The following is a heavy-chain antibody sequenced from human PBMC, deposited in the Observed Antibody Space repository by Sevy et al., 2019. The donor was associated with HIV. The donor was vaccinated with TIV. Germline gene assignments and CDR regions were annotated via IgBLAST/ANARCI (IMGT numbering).Heavy chain of an antibody. J-gene: IGHJ3*02. V-gene: IGHV4-34*01. D-gene: IGHD2-2*01. CDR1: GGSFSGYY. CDR2: INHSGST. Sequence: SETLSLTCAVYGGSFSGYYWSWIRQPPGKGLEWVEEINHSGSTNYHPFLKSRVTISVDTSNNQFSLKLSSVTAADTAVYYCARHCSSSSCSHAFDIWGQWTMVTVSS. CDR3: ARHCSSSSCSHAFDI.